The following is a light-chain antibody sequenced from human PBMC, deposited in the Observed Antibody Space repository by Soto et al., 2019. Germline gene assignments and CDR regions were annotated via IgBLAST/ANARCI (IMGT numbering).Light chain of an antibody. CDR1: SSNIGAGYD. CDR3: QSYDSSLSGYV. CDR2: GNS. V-gene: IGLV1-40*01. J-gene: IGLJ1*01. Sequence: QPVLTQPPSVSGAPGQRVTISCTGSSSNIGAGYDVHWYQQLPGTAPKVLIYGNSNRPSGVPDRFSGSKSGTSASLAITGLQAEDEADYDCQSYDSSLSGYVFGTGTQVTVL.